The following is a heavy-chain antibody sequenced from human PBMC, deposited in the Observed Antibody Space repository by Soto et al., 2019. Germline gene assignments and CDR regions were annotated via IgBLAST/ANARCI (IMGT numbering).Heavy chain of an antibody. V-gene: IGHV3-23*01. CDR2: ISGSGGST. Sequence: PGGSLRLSCAASGFTFSSYAMIWVRQAPGKGLEWVSAISGSGGSTYYADSVKGRFTISRDNSKNTLYLQMNSLRAEDTAVYYCAKARYQLLYLSWFDPWGQGTLVTVSS. D-gene: IGHD2-2*02. J-gene: IGHJ5*02. CDR1: GFTFSSYA. CDR3: AKARYQLLYLSWFDP.